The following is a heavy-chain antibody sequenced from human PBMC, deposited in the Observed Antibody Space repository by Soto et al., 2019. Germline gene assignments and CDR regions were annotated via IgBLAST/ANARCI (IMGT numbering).Heavy chain of an antibody. J-gene: IGHJ4*02. CDR2: ISASGGRI. Sequence: GGSLRLSCADSGVTFNNYGMNWVRHIPGKGLEWVSGISASGGRIYYADSVKGRFTISRDNSKNTLYLLMNSLRAEDTAVYYCARDGATSVSSSWYYWGPGTLVTVSS. CDR1: GVTFNNYG. V-gene: IGHV3-23*01. CDR3: ARDGATSVSSSWYY. D-gene: IGHD6-13*01.